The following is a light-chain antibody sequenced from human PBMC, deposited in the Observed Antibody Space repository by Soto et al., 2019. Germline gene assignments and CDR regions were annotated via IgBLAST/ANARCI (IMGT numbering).Light chain of an antibody. J-gene: IGKJ2*01. CDR3: QKYSSAPNT. V-gene: IGKV1-27*01. CDR1: RDISSS. Sequence: DVPMTQSPSSLSASVGDRVTITCRASRDISSSLAWYQQKPGKVPKLLIYAASTLHAGVQSPFSGSGSGTFFTLTINSLQPEDVATYYCQKYSSAPNTFGRGTRLEIK. CDR2: AAS.